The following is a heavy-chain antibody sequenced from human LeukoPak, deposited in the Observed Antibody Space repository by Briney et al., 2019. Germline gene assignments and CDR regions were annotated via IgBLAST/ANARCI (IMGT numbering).Heavy chain of an antibody. CDR3: ARLTRRSGNYFDY. CDR1: GGSISSGGYS. V-gene: IGHV4-30-2*01. D-gene: IGHD1-1*01. CDR2: IYHSGST. J-gene: IGHJ4*02. Sequence: SETLSLTCAVSGGSISSGGYSWSWIRQPPGKGLEWIGYIYHSGSTYYNPSLKSRVTISVDRSKNQFSLKLSSATAADTAVYYCARLTRRSGNYFDYWGQGTLVTVSS.